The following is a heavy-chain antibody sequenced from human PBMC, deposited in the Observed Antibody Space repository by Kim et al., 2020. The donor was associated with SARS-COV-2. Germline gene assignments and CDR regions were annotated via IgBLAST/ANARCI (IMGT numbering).Heavy chain of an antibody. V-gene: IGHV3-7*01. Sequence: GGSLRLSCAASGFTFSSYWMSWVRQAPGKGLEWVANIKQDGSEKYYVDSVKGRFTISRDNAKNSLYLQMNSLRAEDTAVYYCARDTTLNYDFWSGYYTPVPRGINWLDPWGQGTLVTVSS. CDR3: ARDTTLNYDFWSGYYTPVPRGINWLDP. J-gene: IGHJ5*02. CDR1: GFTFSSYW. D-gene: IGHD3-3*01. CDR2: IKQDGSEK.